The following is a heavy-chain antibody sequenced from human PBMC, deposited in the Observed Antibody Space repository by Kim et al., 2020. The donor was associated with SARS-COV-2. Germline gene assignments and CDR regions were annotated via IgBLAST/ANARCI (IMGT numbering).Heavy chain of an antibody. CDR2: INHSGST. V-gene: IGHV4-34*01. D-gene: IGHD6-19*01. J-gene: IGHJ4*02. Sequence: SETLSLTCAVYGGSFSGYYWSWIRQPPGKGLEWIGEINHSGSTNYNPSLKSRVTISVDTSKNQFSLKLSSVTAADTAVYYCARAFRRWLGFDYWGQGTLVTVSS. CDR1: GGSFSGYY. CDR3: ARAFRRWLGFDY.